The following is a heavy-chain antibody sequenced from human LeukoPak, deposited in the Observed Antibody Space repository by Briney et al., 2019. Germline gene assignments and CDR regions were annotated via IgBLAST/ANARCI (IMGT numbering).Heavy chain of an antibody. CDR1: GGSISSSSYY. CDR3: ARAPVLRFLEWSVPFFY. D-gene: IGHD3-3*01. CDR2: IYYSGST. V-gene: IGHV4-39*07. Sequence: PSQTLSLTCTVSGGSISSSSYYWGWIRQPPGKGLEWIGSIYYSGSTYYNPSLKSRVTISVDTSKNQFSLKLSSVTAADTAVYYCARAPVLRFLEWSVPFFYWGQGTLVTVSS. J-gene: IGHJ4*02.